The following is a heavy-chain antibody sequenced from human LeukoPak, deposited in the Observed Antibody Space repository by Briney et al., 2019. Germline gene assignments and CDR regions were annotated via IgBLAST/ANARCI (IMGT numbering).Heavy chain of an antibody. V-gene: IGHV1-18*01. D-gene: IGHD3-16*01. J-gene: IGHJ6*03. CDR3: ARVGETRSAQYYYYYMDV. Sequence: GASVKVSCKASGYIFATYGINWVRQAPGQGLECLGWISPYNGYTDYAQKFQGRVTMTIDTSTSTAYLELRSLRSDDTAVYYCARVGETRSAQYYYYYMDVWGKGTTVTISS. CDR2: ISPYNGYT. CDR1: GYIFATYG.